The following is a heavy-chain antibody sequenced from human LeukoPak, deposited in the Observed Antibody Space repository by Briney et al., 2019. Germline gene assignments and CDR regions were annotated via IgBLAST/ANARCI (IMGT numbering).Heavy chain of an antibody. J-gene: IGHJ4*02. V-gene: IGHV3-7*01. CDR3: ARDAPYYDFWSGYPYFGY. D-gene: IGHD3-3*01. CDR1: GFTFSSYW. Sequence: PGGSLRLSCAASGFTFSSYWMSWVRQAPGKGLEWVANIKQDGSEKYYVDSVKGRFTISRDNAKNSLYLQMNSLRAEDTAVYYCARDAPYYDFWSGYPYFGYWGQGTLVTVSS. CDR2: IKQDGSEK.